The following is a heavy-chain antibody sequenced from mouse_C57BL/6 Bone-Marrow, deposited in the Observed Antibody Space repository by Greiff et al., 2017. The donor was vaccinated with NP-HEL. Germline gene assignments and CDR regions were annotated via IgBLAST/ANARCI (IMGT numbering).Heavy chain of an antibody. V-gene: IGHV1-55*01. CDR1: GYTFTSYW. CDR2: IYPGSGST. D-gene: IGHD1-1*01. Sequence: VKLQQPGAELVKPGASVKMSCKASGYTFTSYWITWVKQRPGQGLEWIGDIYPGSGSTNYNEKFKSKATLTVDKSSSTAYMQLSSLTSEDSAVYYCAISYYYGSSYDWYFDVWGTGTTVTVSS. J-gene: IGHJ1*03. CDR3: AISYYYGSSYDWYFDV.